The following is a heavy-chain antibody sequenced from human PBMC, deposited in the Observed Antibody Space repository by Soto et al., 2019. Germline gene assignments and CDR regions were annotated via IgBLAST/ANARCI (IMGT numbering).Heavy chain of an antibody. V-gene: IGHV4-38-2*01. CDR1: GYSISSGNY. CDR3: RSSTSCYDEACVDV. Sequence: PSEPLSLTCAVSGYSISSGNYWAWIRQPPGRGLEWIGSLYHIGSTHYNTSLKSRVTISVDTSKNHFSLELSSVTAADTAIYYCRSSTSCYDEACVDVWGQGTMVTVSS. CDR2: LYHIGST. J-gene: IGHJ6*02. D-gene: IGHD2-2*01.